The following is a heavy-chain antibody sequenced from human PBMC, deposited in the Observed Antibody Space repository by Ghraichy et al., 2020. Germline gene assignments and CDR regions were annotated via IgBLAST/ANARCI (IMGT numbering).Heavy chain of an antibody. CDR2: IKQDGSEK. CDR1: GFTFSSYW. Sequence: LSLTCAASGFTFSSYWMSWVRQAPGKGLEWVANIKQDGSEKYYVDSVKGRFTISRDNAKNSLYLQMNSLRAEDTAVYYCARVARRWLVRGLYDAFDIWGQGTMVTVSS. J-gene: IGHJ3*02. V-gene: IGHV3-7*03. D-gene: IGHD6-19*01. CDR3: ARVARRWLVRGLYDAFDI.